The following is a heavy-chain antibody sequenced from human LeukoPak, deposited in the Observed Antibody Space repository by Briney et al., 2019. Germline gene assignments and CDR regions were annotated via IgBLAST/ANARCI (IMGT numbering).Heavy chain of an antibody. CDR2: IKHDGSEK. D-gene: IGHD2-2*01. J-gene: IGHJ4*02. Sequence: GGSLRLSCAASGFTFSNAWMSWVRQAPGKGLEWLANIKHDGSEKYYVDSVKGRFTISRDNAKDSLYLHMNSLRVEDTAVYYCARVRFPADCWGQGTLVTVSS. CDR3: ARVRFPADC. V-gene: IGHV3-7*01. CDR1: GFTFSNAW.